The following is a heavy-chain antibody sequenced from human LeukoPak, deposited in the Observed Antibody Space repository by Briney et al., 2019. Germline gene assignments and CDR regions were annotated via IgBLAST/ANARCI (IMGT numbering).Heavy chain of an antibody. CDR3: ARGYYGSGSSPYYYYYYGMDV. CDR1: GFTFSSYS. J-gene: IGHJ6*04. V-gene: IGHV3-21*01. CDR2: ISSSSSYI. Sequence: GGSLRPSCAASGFTFSSYSMNWVRQAPGKGLEWVSSISSSSSYIYYAVSVKGRFTISRDNAKNSLYLQMNSLRAEDTAVYYCARGYYGSGSSPYYYYYYGMDVWGKGTTVTVSS. D-gene: IGHD3-10*01.